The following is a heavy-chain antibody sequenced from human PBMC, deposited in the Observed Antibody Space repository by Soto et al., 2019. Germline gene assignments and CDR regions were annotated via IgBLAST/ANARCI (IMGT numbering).Heavy chain of an antibody. CDR3: ARHLNVFGVVIIVGLGWDY. Sequence: QLQLQESGPGLVKPSETLSLTCTVSGGSISSSSYYWGWIRQPPGKGLEWIGSIYYSGSTYYNPSLKSRVTISVDTSKNQFSLKLSSVTAADTAVYYCARHLNVFGVVIIVGLGWDYWGQGTLVTVSS. D-gene: IGHD3-3*01. CDR2: IYYSGST. CDR1: GGSISSSSYY. J-gene: IGHJ4*02. V-gene: IGHV4-39*01.